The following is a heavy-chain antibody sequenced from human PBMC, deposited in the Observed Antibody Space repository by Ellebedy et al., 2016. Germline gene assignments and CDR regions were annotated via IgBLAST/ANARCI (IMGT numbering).Heavy chain of an antibody. CDR2: TYYRSKWYN. J-gene: IGHJ4*02. CDR3: ARDGLDGYKYREYYFDY. D-gene: IGHD5-24*01. CDR1: GDSVSSNSAA. Sequence: SQTLSLTCAISGDSVSSNSAAWNWIRQSPSRGLEWLGRTYYRSKWYNDYAVSVKSRITINPDTSKNQFSLQLNSVTPEDTAVYYCARDGLDGYKYREYYFDYWGQGTLVTVSS. V-gene: IGHV6-1*01.